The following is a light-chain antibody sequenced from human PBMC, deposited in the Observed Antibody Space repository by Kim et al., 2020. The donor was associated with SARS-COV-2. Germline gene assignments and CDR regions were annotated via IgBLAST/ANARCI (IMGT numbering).Light chain of an antibody. CDR3: QQRSNWYT. CDR2: DAS. V-gene: IGKV3-11*01. Sequence: LSLSPGERAPLACTASQSVSSYLAWYQQKPGQAPRLLIYDASNRATGIPARFSGSGSGTDFTLTISSLEPEDFAVYYCQQRSNWYTFGQGTKLEI. CDR1: QSVSSY. J-gene: IGKJ2*01.